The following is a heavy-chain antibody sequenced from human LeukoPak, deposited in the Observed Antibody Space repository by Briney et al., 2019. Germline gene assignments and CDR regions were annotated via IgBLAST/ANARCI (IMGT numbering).Heavy chain of an antibody. CDR3: ARDREYYYDSSGYYYHDY. CDR1: GGTFSSYA. D-gene: IGHD3-22*01. CDR2: IIPIFGTA. J-gene: IGHJ4*02. V-gene: IGHV1-69*05. Sequence: SVKVSCKASGGTFSSYAISWVRQAPGQGLEWMGRIIPIFGTANYAQKFQGRVTITTDESTSTAYMELSSLRSEGTAVYYCARDREYYYDSSGYYYHDYWGQGTLVTVSS.